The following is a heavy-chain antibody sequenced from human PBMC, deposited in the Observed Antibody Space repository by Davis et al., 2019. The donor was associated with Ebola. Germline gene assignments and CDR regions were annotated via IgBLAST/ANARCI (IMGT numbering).Heavy chain of an antibody. CDR1: GFSFSSYW. Sequence: PGGSLRLSCAASGFSFSSYWMHWVRHAPGKGLVWVSNIKSDGTATNYADSVKGRFTISRDNSKNTLYLQMNSLGADDTAVYYCARGHNYAHEYWGQGTLVTVSS. J-gene: IGHJ4*02. V-gene: IGHV3-74*01. D-gene: IGHD4-11*01. CDR3: ARGHNYAHEY. CDR2: IKSDGTAT.